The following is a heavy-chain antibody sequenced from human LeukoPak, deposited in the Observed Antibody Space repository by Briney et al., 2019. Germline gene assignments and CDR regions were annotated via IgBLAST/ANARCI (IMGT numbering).Heavy chain of an antibody. Sequence: PGGSLRLSCVVSGFTFSRYWMSWVRQAPGQGLEWAAIIKQDGSEKYYVDSVKGRFTISRDNVKNSLYLQMNSLRAEDTAVYYCAREGGSYLGCYYYMDVWGKGTTVTVSS. D-gene: IGHD1-26*01. CDR2: IKQDGSEK. CDR3: AREGGSYLGCYYYMDV. V-gene: IGHV3-7*01. CDR1: GFTFSRYW. J-gene: IGHJ6*03.